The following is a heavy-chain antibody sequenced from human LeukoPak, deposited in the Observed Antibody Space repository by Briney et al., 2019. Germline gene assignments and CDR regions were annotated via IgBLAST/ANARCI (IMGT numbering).Heavy chain of an antibody. J-gene: IGHJ5*02. CDR1: GYTFTSYG. V-gene: IGHV1-18*01. Sequence: GASVKVSCKASGYTFTSYGISWVRQAPGQGLEWMGWISAYNGNTNYAQKLQGRVTMTTDTSTSTAYMELRSLRSDDTAVYYCARDRPYSGSYQFSREDWFDPWGQGTLVTVSS. CDR3: ARDRPYSGSYQFSREDWFDP. D-gene: IGHD1-26*01. CDR2: ISAYNGNT.